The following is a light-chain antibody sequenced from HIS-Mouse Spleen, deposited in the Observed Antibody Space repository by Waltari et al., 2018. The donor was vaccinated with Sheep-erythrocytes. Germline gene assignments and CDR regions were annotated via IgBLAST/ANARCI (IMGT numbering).Light chain of an antibody. CDR2: DVS. V-gene: IGLV2-11*01. J-gene: IGLJ1*01. Sequence: QSALTQPRSVSGSPGQSVTIPCTGTSSDVGCDNYVSWYQQHPGKAPKLMIYDVSKRPSGVPDRFSGSKSGNTASLTISGLQAEDEADYYCCSYAGSYNHVFATGTKVTVL. CDR3: CSYAGSYNHV. CDR1: SSDVGCDNY.